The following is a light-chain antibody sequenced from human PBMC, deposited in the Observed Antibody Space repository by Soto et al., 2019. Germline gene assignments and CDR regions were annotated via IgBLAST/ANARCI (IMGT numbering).Light chain of an antibody. CDR2: DGT. CDR1: KIGSKI. V-gene: IGLV3-21*02. J-gene: IGLJ1*01. CDR3: QVWASTAEFFV. Sequence: SYELTQPPSVSGAPGQTVKITCGGDKIGSKIVHWYKQRQGQAPVAVVFDGTDRPSGIPDRISASRSGDTATLTISRVDAGYEADYYCQVWASTAEFFVFGSGTKVTVL.